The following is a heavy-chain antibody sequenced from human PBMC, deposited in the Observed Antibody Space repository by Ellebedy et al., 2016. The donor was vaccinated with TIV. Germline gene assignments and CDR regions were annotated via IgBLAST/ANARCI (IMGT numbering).Heavy chain of an antibody. Sequence: ASVKVSXXASGYTFNGYYMHWVRQAPGQGLEWMGWINPNSGGTNYAQKFQGRVTMTRDTSISTAYMELSRLRSDDTAVYYCATEAVRDIVATIPCYWGQGTLVTVSS. CDR1: GYTFNGYY. V-gene: IGHV1-2*02. D-gene: IGHD5-12*01. J-gene: IGHJ4*02. CDR3: ATEAVRDIVATIPCY. CDR2: INPNSGGT.